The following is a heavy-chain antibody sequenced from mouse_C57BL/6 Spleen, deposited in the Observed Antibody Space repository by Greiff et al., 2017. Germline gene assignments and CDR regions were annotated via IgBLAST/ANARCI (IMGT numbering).Heavy chain of an antibody. D-gene: IGHD1-1*01. Sequence: QVQLKESGAELARPGASVKMSCKASGYTFTSYTMHWVKQRPGQGLEWIGYINPSSGYTKYNQKFKDKATLTADKSSSTAYMQLSSLTSEDSAVYYCASSDYGSSFAYWGPGTTLTVSS. CDR3: ASSDYGSSFAY. J-gene: IGHJ2*01. V-gene: IGHV1-4*01. CDR2: INPSSGYT. CDR1: GYTFTSYT.